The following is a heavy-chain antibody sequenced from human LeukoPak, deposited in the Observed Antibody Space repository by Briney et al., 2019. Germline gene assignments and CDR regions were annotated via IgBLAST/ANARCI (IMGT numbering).Heavy chain of an antibody. CDR1: GGTFSSYA. D-gene: IGHD4-17*01. J-gene: IGHJ4*02. V-gene: IGHV1-69*04. CDR3: ARGDRPNYGDSNYFDY. Sequence: GASVKVSCKASGGTFSSYAISWVRQAPGQGLEWMGRIIPILGIANYAQKFQGRVTITADKSTSTAYMELSSLRAEDTAVYYCARGDRPNYGDSNYFDYWGQGTLVTVSS. CDR2: IIPILGIA.